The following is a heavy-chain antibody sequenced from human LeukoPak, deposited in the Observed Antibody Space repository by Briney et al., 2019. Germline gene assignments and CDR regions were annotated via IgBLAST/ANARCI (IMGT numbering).Heavy chain of an antibody. V-gene: IGHV3-23*01. D-gene: IGHD6-6*01. Sequence: PGGSLRLSCAASGFTFSSYAMSWVRQAPGKGLEWVSAISGSGGSTYYADSVKGRFTISRDNSKNTLYLQMNSLRAEDTAVYYCAKVPHPTQLNIAARPIFKMGAFDIWGQGTMVTVSS. J-gene: IGHJ3*02. CDR2: ISGSGGST. CDR3: AKVPHPTQLNIAARPIFKMGAFDI. CDR1: GFTFSSYA.